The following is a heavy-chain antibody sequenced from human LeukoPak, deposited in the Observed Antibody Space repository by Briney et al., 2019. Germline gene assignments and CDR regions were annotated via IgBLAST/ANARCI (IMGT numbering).Heavy chain of an antibody. CDR2: ISGSGGST. CDR3: AKDSSSGWYYDY. V-gene: IGHV3-23*01. Sequence: PGGSLRLSCAASGFTFSSYAISWVRQAPGKGLEWVSAISGSGGSTYYADSVKGRFTISRDNSKNTLYLQMNSLRAEDTAVYYCAKDSSSGWYYDYWGQGTLVTVSS. D-gene: IGHD6-19*01. J-gene: IGHJ4*02. CDR1: GFTFSSYA.